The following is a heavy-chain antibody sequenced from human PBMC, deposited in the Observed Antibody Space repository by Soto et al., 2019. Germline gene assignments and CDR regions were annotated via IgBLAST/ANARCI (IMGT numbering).Heavy chain of an antibody. CDR2: ISSSSSYI. V-gene: IGHV3-21*01. Sequence: GGSLRLSCAASGFTFSSYSMNWVRQAPGKGLEWVSSISSSSSYIYYADSVKGRFTISRDNAKNSLYLQMNSLRAEDTAVYYCARSGYYYDSSGYYYPTGYFDYWGQGTLVTVSS. J-gene: IGHJ4*02. CDR1: GFTFSSYS. CDR3: ARSGYYYDSSGYYYPTGYFDY. D-gene: IGHD3-22*01.